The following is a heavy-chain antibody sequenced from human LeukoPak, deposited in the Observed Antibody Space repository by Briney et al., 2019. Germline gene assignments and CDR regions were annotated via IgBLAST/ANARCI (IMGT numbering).Heavy chain of an antibody. CDR1: GYTFTGYY. V-gene: IGHV1-2*02. Sequence: ASVKVSCKASGYTFTGYYMHWVRQAPGQGLEWMGWINPNSGGTNYAQKFQGRVTMTRDTSISTAYMELSRLRSDDTAVYYCARSEVVCSGGSCYRLFDYWGQGTLVTFSS. CDR2: INPNSGGT. D-gene: IGHD2-15*01. J-gene: IGHJ4*02. CDR3: ARSEVVCSGGSCYRLFDY.